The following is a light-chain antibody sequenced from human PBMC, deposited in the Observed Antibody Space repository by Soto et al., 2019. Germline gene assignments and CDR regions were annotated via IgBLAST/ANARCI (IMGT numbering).Light chain of an antibody. J-gene: IGKJ4*01. CDR3: QTYNNLPLT. CDR2: GES. CDR1: ESVYSY. Sequence: EIVMTQSPATLSVSPGDGLNLSCRASESVYSYLAWYQQKPGQAPRLLIYGESTRATGIPARFSGSGSGTEFTLTISILQSEDFAVYYCQTYNNLPLTFGGGTKVEI. V-gene: IGKV3-15*01.